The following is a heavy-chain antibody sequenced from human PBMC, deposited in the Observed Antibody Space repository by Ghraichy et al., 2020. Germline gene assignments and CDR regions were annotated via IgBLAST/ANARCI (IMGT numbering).Heavy chain of an antibody. J-gene: IGHJ4*02. V-gene: IGHV4-61*01. D-gene: IGHD3-10*01. Sequence: SETLSLTRTVSRGSVAGGSYFWSWIRQPPGKGLEWIGYIFTGGNSNYNPSLKSRVTISVDTSKNQFSLNLTSVTAADTAVYYCAGRGRRFDYWGQGTLVTVSS. CDR2: IFTGGNS. CDR1: RGSVAGGSYF. CDR3: AGRGRRFDY.